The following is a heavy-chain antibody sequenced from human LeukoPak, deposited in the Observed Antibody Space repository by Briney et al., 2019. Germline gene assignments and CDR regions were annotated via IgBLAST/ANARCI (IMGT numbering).Heavy chain of an antibody. Sequence: GGSLRLSCAASGFTFSSYAMSWVRQAPGKGLEWVSVISGSGGSTYYADSVKGRFTISRDNSKNTLYLQMNSLRAEDTAVYYCAKGRPGYGDYDGDAFDIWGQGTMVTVSS. V-gene: IGHV3-23*01. J-gene: IGHJ3*02. D-gene: IGHD4-17*01. CDR3: AKGRPGYGDYDGDAFDI. CDR2: ISGSGGST. CDR1: GFTFSSYA.